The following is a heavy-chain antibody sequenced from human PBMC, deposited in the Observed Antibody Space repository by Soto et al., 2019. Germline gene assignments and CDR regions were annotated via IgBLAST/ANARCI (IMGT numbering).Heavy chain of an antibody. J-gene: IGHJ5*02. D-gene: IGHD5-18*01. CDR3: ARAYSATAMKLNWFDP. CDR1: GGSISSYY. Sequence: SETLSLTCTVSGGSISSYYWSWIRQPPGKGLEWIGYIYYSGSTNYNPSLKSRVTISVDTSKNQFSLKLSSVTAADTAVYYCARAYSATAMKLNWFDPWGQGTLVTVSS. V-gene: IGHV4-59*01. CDR2: IYYSGST.